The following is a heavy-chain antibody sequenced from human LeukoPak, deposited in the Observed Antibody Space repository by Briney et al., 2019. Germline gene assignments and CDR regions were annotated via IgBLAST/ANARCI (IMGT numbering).Heavy chain of an antibody. Sequence: GGSLRLSCAASGFTFSSYGMSWVRQAPGKGLEWVSAISGSGGSTYYADSVKGRFTISRDNSKNTLYLQMNSLRAEDTAVYYCAKVVSSGWYFIGYYFDYWGQGTLVTVSS. CDR3: AKVVSSGWYFIGYYFDY. D-gene: IGHD6-19*01. CDR2: ISGSGGST. CDR1: GFTFSSYG. J-gene: IGHJ4*02. V-gene: IGHV3-23*01.